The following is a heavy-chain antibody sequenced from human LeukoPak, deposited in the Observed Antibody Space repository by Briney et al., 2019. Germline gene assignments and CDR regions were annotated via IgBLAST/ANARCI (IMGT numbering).Heavy chain of an antibody. CDR3: AKEPDRYSSGWYGY. D-gene: IGHD6-19*01. J-gene: IGHJ4*02. Sequence: GGSLRLSCAASGFTVSNAWMSWVRQAPGKGLEWVSAISGSGGDTYYADSVKGRLTISRDNSKNTLFLQINSLRAEDTAVYYCAKEPDRYSSGWYGYWGQGTLVTVSS. V-gene: IGHV3-23*01. CDR1: GFTVSNAW. CDR2: ISGSGGDT.